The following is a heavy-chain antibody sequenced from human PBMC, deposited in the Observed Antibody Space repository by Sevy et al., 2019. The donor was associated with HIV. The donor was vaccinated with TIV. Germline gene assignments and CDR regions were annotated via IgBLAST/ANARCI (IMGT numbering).Heavy chain of an antibody. Sequence: GGSLRLSCAASGFTFSTYGMHWARQAPGKGLEWVAVISYDGIKTYYADSMKGRFTISRDNSKNTLYLQMNSLRPEDTAVYYCAKDGGWYNYAPSDYWGLGTLVTVSS. V-gene: IGHV3-30*18. D-gene: IGHD1-1*01. J-gene: IGHJ4*02. CDR3: AKDGGWYNYAPSDY. CDR2: ISYDGIKT. CDR1: GFTFSTYG.